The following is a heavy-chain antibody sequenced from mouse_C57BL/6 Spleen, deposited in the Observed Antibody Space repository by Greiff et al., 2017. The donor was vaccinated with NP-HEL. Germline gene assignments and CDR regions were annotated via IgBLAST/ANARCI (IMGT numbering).Heavy chain of an antibody. D-gene: IGHD3-2*02. CDR3: AREEADGQLRLFAY. V-gene: IGHV1-80*01. J-gene: IGHJ3*01. Sequence: QVQLQQSGAELVKPGASVKISCKASGYAFSSYWMNWVKQRPGKGLEWIGQIYPGDGDTNYNGKFKGKATLTADKSSSTAYMQLSSLTTEDSAVYFGAREEADGQLRLFAYWGQGTLVTVSA. CDR1: GYAFSSYW. CDR2: IYPGDGDT.